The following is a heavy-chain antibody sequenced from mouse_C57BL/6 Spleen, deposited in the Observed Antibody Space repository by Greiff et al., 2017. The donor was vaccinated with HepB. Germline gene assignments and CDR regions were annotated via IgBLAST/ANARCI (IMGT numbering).Heavy chain of an antibody. CDR2: ISSGSSTI. V-gene: IGHV5-17*01. Sequence: DVMLVESGGGLVKPGGSLKLSCAASGFTFSDYGMHWVRQAPEKGLEWVAYISSGSSTIYYADTVKGRFTISRDNAKNTLFLQMTSLRSEDTAMYYCARKVYYAGAMDYWGQGTSVTVSS. CDR3: ARKVYYAGAMDY. D-gene: IGHD2-1*01. J-gene: IGHJ4*01. CDR1: GFTFSDYG.